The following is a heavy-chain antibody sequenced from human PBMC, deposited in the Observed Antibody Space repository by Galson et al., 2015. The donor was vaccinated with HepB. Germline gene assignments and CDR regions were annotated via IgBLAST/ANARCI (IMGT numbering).Heavy chain of an antibody. V-gene: IGHV3-15*01. Sequence: SLRLSCAASGFTFSNAWMSWVRQAPGKGLEWVGRIKSKTDGGTTDYAAPVKGRFTISRDDSKNTLYLQMNSLKTEDTAVYYCTTDVVRGSWFGEFRVDYWGQGTLVTVSS. CDR1: GFTFSNAW. D-gene: IGHD3-10*01. CDR3: TTDVVRGSWFGEFRVDY. CDR2: IKSKTDGGTT. J-gene: IGHJ4*02.